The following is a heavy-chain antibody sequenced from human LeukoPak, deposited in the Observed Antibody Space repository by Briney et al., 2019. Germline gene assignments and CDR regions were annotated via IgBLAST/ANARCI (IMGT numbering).Heavy chain of an antibody. Sequence: ASVKVSCKASGYTFTSYGISWVRQAPGQGLEWMGWISAYNGNTNYAQKLQGRVTMTTDTSTSTAYMELRSLRSDDTAVYYCARDRERHYYDSSGYYEFDYWGQGTLVTVSS. CDR1: GYTFTSYG. D-gene: IGHD3-22*01. CDR3: ARDRERHYYDSSGYYEFDY. V-gene: IGHV1-18*01. J-gene: IGHJ4*02. CDR2: ISAYNGNT.